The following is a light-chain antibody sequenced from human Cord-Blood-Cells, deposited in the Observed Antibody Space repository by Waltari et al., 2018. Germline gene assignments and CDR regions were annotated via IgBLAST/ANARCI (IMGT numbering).Light chain of an antibody. CDR2: EVS. Sequence: QSALTQPASASGSPGQSITISCTGTSSDVGGYNYVSWYQPHPGTAPKLMIYEVSNRPSGVSNRFSGSKSGNTASLTISGLQAEDEADYYCSSYTSSSTLVFGGGTKLTVL. CDR1: SSDVGGYNY. CDR3: SSYTSSSTLV. V-gene: IGLV2-14*01. J-gene: IGLJ3*02.